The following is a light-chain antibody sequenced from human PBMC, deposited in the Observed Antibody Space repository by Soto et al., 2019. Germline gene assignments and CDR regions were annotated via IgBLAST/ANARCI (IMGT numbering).Light chain of an antibody. Sequence: EIVLTQPPGTLSLSPGERATLSCRASQSVSSSYLAWYQQKSGQAPRLLIYDASNRATGIPARFSGSGSGIDFTLSISSLEPEDSAVYYCQQRSTWPLTFGGGTKVDIK. CDR1: QSVSSSY. CDR2: DAS. V-gene: IGKV3D-20*02. J-gene: IGKJ4*01. CDR3: QQRSTWPLT.